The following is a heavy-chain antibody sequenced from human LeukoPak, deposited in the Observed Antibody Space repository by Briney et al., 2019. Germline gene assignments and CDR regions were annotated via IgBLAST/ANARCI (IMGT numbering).Heavy chain of an antibody. CDR3: ARGRYSGYDSFAGVY. CDR2: VNAGNGDT. Sequence: GASVKVSCKASGYNFNTYTIHWVRQAPGQGLEWMGWVNAGNGDTKYSQNFQGTVTFTRHTSATTAYMELSSLRSEDTAVYFCARGRYSGYDSFAGVYWGQGTLVTVSS. D-gene: IGHD5-12*01. J-gene: IGHJ4*02. V-gene: IGHV1-3*01. CDR1: GYNFNTYT.